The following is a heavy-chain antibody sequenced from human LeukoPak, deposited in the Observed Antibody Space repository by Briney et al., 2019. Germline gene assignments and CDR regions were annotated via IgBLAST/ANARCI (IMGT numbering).Heavy chain of an antibody. CDR3: AKEGDFWSGYHDY. J-gene: IGHJ4*02. Sequence: PGGSLRLSCAASGYTFSDYYMSWIRQAPGKGLEWVSYISSSGSTIYYADSVKGRFTISRDNAKNSLYLQMNSLRAEDTAVYYCAKEGDFWSGYHDYWGQGTLVTVSS. CDR2: ISSSGSTI. CDR1: GYTFSDYY. D-gene: IGHD3-3*01. V-gene: IGHV3-11*01.